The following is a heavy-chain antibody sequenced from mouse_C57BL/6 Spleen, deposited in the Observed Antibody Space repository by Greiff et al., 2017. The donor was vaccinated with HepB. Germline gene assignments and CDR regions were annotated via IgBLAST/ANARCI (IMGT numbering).Heavy chain of an antibody. CDR2: ISSGGSYT. Sequence: EVHLVESGGDLVKPGGSLKLSCAASGFTFSSYGMSWVRQTPDKRLEWVATISSGGSYTYYPDSVKGRFTISRDNAKNTLYLQMSSLKSEDTAMYYCARHKDYLHAMDYWGQGTSVTVSS. CDR1: GFTFSSYG. J-gene: IGHJ4*01. V-gene: IGHV5-6*01. D-gene: IGHD5-5*01. CDR3: ARHKDYLHAMDY.